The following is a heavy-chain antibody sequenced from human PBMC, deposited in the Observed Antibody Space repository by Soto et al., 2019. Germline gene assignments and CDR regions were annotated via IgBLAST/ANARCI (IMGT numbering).Heavy chain of an antibody. D-gene: IGHD3-10*01. CDR3: AKEHVVRGVIDPGAFDI. CDR1: GFTFSSYG. J-gene: IGHJ3*02. CDR2: ISYDGSNK. Sequence: PGGSLRLSCAASGFTFSSYGMHWVHQAPGKGLEWVAVISYDGSNKYYADSVKGRFTISRDNSKNTLYLQMNSLRAEDTAVYYCAKEHVVRGVIDPGAFDIWGQGTMVTVSS. V-gene: IGHV3-30*18.